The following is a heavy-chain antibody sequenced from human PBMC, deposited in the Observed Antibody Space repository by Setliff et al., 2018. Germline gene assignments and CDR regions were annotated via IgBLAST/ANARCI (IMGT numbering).Heavy chain of an antibody. D-gene: IGHD3-3*01. CDR3: ARDRFYNSWSGTSITAPHDAFDI. J-gene: IGHJ3*02. CDR1: GYTFTNHY. CDR2: INPGGGST. V-gene: IGHV1-46*03. Sequence: GASVKVSCKASGYTFTNHYMHWVRQAPGQGLEWMGMINPGGGSTTYAQKFQGRVTMTRDTSTSTVYMELSSLRTEDTAVYFCARDRFYNSWSGTSITAPHDAFDIWGQGTMVTVSS.